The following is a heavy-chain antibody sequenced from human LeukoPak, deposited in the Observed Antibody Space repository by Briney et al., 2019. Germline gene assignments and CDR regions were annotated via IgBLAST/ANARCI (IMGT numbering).Heavy chain of an antibody. Sequence: GGSLRLSCEASGFTVSSNYMSWVRQAPGKGLEWVSSISSSSSYIYYADSVKGRFTISRDNAKNSLYLQMNSLRAEDTAVYYCARDHSSSWYTHDYWGQGTLVTVSS. D-gene: IGHD6-13*01. CDR3: ARDHSSSWYTHDY. CDR1: GFTVSSNY. CDR2: ISSSSSYI. V-gene: IGHV3-21*01. J-gene: IGHJ4*02.